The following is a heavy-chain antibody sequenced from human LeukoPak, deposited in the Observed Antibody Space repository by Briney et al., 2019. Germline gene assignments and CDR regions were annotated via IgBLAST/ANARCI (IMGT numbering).Heavy chain of an antibody. D-gene: IGHD3-16*02. Sequence: ASVKVSCKASGYTFTSYGISWVRQAPGQGLEWMGWISAYSGGTNYAQKFQGRVTMTRDTSIGTAYMELSRLRSDDTAVYYCAREWFGGVIVPLDYWGQGTLVTVSS. CDR1: GYTFTSYG. CDR2: ISAYSGGT. J-gene: IGHJ4*02. V-gene: IGHV1-2*02. CDR3: AREWFGGVIVPLDY.